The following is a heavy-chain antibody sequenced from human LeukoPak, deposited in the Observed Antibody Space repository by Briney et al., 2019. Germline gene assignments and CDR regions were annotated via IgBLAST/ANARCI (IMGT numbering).Heavy chain of an antibody. CDR2: ISDIGRT. CDR3: ARNQLGSGWHSSAY. CDR1: TGSINSYY. Sequence: TSETLSLTCTVSTGSINSYYWNWIRQPPGKGLEWIGYISDIGRTNYNPSLKSRVTISVDTSKNQFSLKLSSVTAADTAVYYCARNQLGSGWHSSAYWGQGTLVTVSS. V-gene: IGHV4-59*01. D-gene: IGHD6-19*01. J-gene: IGHJ4*02.